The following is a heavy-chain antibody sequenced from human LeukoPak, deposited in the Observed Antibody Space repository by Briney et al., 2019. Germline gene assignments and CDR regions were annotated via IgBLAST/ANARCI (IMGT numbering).Heavy chain of an antibody. CDR3: ARLGPVTYYYGSGSYRNYYYYYMDV. CDR1: GGSFSGYY. Sequence: SETLSLTCAVYGGSFSGYYWSWIRQPPGKGLEWIGEINHSGSTNYNPSLKSRVTISVDTSKNQFSPKLSTVTAADTAVYYCARLGPVTYYYGSGSYRNYYYYYMDVWGKGTTVTISS. CDR2: INHSGST. D-gene: IGHD3-10*01. J-gene: IGHJ6*03. V-gene: IGHV4-34*01.